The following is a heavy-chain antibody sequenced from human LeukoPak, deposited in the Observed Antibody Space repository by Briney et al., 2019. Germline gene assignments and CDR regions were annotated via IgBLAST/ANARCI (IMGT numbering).Heavy chain of an antibody. V-gene: IGHV3-23*01. CDR2: ISGSGGST. J-gene: IGHJ4*02. D-gene: IGHD3-3*01. CDR1: GFTFSSYA. Sequence: GGSLRLSCAASGFTFSSYAMSWVRQAPGKGLGWVSAISGSGGSTYYADSVKGRFTISRDNSKNTLYLQMNSLRAEDTAVYYCAKGPQGITIFGVVKYWGQGTLVTVSS. CDR3: AKGPQGITIFGVVKY.